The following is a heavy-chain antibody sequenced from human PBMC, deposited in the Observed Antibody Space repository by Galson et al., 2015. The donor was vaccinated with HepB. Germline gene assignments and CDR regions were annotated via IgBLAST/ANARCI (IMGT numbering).Heavy chain of an antibody. J-gene: IGHJ4*02. Sequence: SLRLSCAASGFSFSTYAMHWVRQAPGKGLEWLSVISSDGSNKYYANSVKGRLTISRDNSKNTLYLQMSSLRAEDTAVYYCVRDRSVPAALYDYNFDSWGRGNLVTVSS. CDR2: ISSDGSNK. D-gene: IGHD2-2*01. CDR1: GFSFSTYA. CDR3: VRDRSVPAALYDYNFDS. V-gene: IGHV3-30-3*01.